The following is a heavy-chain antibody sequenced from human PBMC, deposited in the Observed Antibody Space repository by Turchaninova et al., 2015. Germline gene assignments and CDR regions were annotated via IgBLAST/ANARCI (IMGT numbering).Heavy chain of an antibody. CDR2: ISHSGTT. J-gene: IGHJ3*02. D-gene: IGHD7-27*01. Sequence: QVQLQQWGAGLLKPSETLSLTCAVNGGSFSGYYWTWVRQHPGKGLEWIGAISHSGTTNYNPSIKSRVTISVDTAKNQFSLKLKSVTAADTAVYYCARKLTGGVGGFDIWGQGTMVTVSS. V-gene: IGHV4-34*01. CDR1: GGSFSGYY. CDR3: ARKLTGGVGGFDI.